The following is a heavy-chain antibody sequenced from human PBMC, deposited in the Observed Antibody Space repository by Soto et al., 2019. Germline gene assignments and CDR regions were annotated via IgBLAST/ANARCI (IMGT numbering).Heavy chain of an antibody. J-gene: IGHJ4*02. V-gene: IGHV1-18*01. CDR1: GYTFTSYG. D-gene: IGHD3-22*01. Sequence: ASVKVSCKASGYTFTSYGISWVRQAPGQGLEWMGWISAYNGNTNYAQKLQGRVTMTTDTSTSTAYMELRSLRSDDTAVYYCARDRTLQSEGGTVAVPDYWGQGTLVTVSS. CDR2: ISAYNGNT. CDR3: ARDRTLQSEGGTVAVPDY.